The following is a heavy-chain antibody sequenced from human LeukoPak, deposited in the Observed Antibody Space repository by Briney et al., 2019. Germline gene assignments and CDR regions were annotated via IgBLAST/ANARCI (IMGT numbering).Heavy chain of an antibody. CDR2: IKSDGYT. V-gene: IGHV3-48*03. CDR1: GFTFSSYE. J-gene: IGHJ3*02. CDR3: AKELTPHSSGFDAFEI. Sequence: SGGSLRLSCAASGFTFSSYEMDWVRQAPGKGLEWVSNIKSDGYTMYADSVKGRFTISRDNAKNLLFLDMSSLRAEDTAIYYCAKELTPHSSGFDAFEIWGQGTMVTVS. D-gene: IGHD3-22*01.